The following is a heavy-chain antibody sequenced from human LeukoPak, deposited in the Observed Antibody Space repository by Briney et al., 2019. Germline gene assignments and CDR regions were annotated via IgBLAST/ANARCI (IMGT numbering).Heavy chain of an antibody. J-gene: IGHJ5*02. CDR3: AKAAAALRSWFDP. D-gene: IGHD6-13*01. Sequence: GGSLRLSCAASGFTVSSNHMSWVRQAPGKGLEWVSVIYSGGSTYYADSVKGRFTISRDNSKNTLYLQMNSLRAEDTAVYYCAKAAAALRSWFDPWGQGNLVTVSS. CDR1: GFTVSSNH. CDR2: IYSGGST. V-gene: IGHV3-53*01.